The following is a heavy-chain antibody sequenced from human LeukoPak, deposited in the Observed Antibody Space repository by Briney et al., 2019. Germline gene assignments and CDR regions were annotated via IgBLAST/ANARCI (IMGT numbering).Heavy chain of an antibody. V-gene: IGHV3-7*04. Sequence: GRSLRLSCAASGFTFSSYWMSWVRKAPGKGLEWVANIKQDGGEKSYVDAVKGRFSISRDNAKSSLYLQMNSVRADDTAVYFCARETVYGSRSYHPYWGQGTLVTVSS. CDR3: ARETVYGSRSYHPY. CDR2: IKQDGGEK. J-gene: IGHJ4*02. D-gene: IGHD3-10*01. CDR1: GFTFSSYW.